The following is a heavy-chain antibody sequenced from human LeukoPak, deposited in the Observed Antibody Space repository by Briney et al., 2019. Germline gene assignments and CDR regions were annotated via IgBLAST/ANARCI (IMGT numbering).Heavy chain of an antibody. J-gene: IGHJ4*02. D-gene: IGHD1-14*01. CDR1: GGSISSYY. V-gene: IGHV4-59*01. Sequence: SETLSLTCTVSGGSISSYYWSWIRQPPGKGLEWIGYIYYSGSTNYNPSLKSRVTISVDTSKNQFSLKLSPVTAADTAVYYCARVTGGDYVDYWGQGTLVTVSS. CDR3: ARVTGGDYVDY. CDR2: IYYSGST.